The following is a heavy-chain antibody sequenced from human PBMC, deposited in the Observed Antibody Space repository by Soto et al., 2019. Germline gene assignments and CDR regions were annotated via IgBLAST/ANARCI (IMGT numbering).Heavy chain of an antibody. CDR3: TRPLSRPLAFDI. CDR1: GFTFSGSA. J-gene: IGHJ3*02. Sequence: GGSLRLSCPASGFTFSGSAMHWVRQSSGKGLEWVGRIRTKANSYATAYAASVKGRLTISRDDSKNTAYLQMNSLKTEDTAVYYCTRPLSRPLAFDIWGQGTMVTVSS. CDR2: IRTKANSYAT. V-gene: IGHV3-73*01.